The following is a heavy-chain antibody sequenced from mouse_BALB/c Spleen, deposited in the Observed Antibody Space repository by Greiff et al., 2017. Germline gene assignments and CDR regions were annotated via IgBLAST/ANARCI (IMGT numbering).Heavy chain of an antibody. CDR2: ISSGGGST. CDR3: ARHAGYGNPSMDD. D-gene: IGHD2-10*02. CDR1: GFAFSSYD. J-gene: IGHJ4*01. Sequence: EVQVVESGGGLVKPGGSLKLSCAASGFAFSSYDMSWVRQTPEKRLEWVAYISSGGGSTYYPDTVKGRFTISRDNAKNTLYLQMSSLKAEDTAMDYCARHAGYGNPSMDDWGQGTAVTVSA. V-gene: IGHV5-12-1*01.